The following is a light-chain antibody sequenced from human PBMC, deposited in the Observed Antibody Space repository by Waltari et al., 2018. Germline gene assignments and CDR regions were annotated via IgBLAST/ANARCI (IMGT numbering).Light chain of an antibody. J-gene: IGLJ3*02. CDR1: ASNIGGNL. CDR3: ASWDDSLNGHWV. CDR2: RSD. V-gene: IGLV1-44*01. Sequence: QSVLTQPPSASGTPGQRVTISCSGSASNIGGNLVNWYQQLPGKAPKLLIYRSDQRPSGAPHRFSASKTGTSASLAISGLQSEDEADYFCASWDDSLNGHWVFGGGTKVTVL.